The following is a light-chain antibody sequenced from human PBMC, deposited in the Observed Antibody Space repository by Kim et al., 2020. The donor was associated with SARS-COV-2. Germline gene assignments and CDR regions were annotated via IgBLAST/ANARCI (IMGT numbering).Light chain of an antibody. CDR1: QSISSY. CDR3: QQSYSNPRT. Sequence: ASVGDRVTITCRASQSISSYLNLYQQKPGKAPKLLIYAASSLQSGVPSRFSGSGSGTDFTLTISSLQPEDFATYYCQQSYSNPRTFGQGTKVDIK. J-gene: IGKJ1*01. CDR2: AAS. V-gene: IGKV1-39*01.